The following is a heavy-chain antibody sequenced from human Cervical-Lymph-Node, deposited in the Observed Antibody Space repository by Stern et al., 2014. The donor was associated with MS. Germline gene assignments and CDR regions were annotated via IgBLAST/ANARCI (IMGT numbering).Heavy chain of an antibody. Sequence: QVQLGQSGAEVKKPGASVTVSCKASGYNFTTYYIQWVRQAPGQGLEWMGVINPISANTTYAQQFQGGVTMTRVTSTNTVFMELRRLRSDDTAVYYCARDRRDPQYHYYGMDVWGQGTSVTVS. J-gene: IGHJ6*02. CDR3: ARDRRDPQYHYYGMDV. D-gene: IGHD2-21*02. V-gene: IGHV1-46*03. CDR2: INPISANT. CDR1: GYNFTTYY.